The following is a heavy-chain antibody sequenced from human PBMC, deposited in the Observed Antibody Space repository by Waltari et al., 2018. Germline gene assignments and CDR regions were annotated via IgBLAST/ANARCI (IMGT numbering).Heavy chain of an antibody. CDR3: AKAHFYDTSGYIEH. Sequence: EVQVLESGGGLVQPGGYLRLTCAASGLIFNNFAINWVRQAPGKGLEWVSGINGYGDKTYYADSVKGRFTLSRDNSRNTLSLQMNSLRAEDTAVYYCAKAHFYDTSGYIEHWGQGTLVTVSS. CDR1: GLIFNNFA. V-gene: IGHV3-23*01. J-gene: IGHJ5*02. D-gene: IGHD3-22*01. CDR2: INGYGDKT.